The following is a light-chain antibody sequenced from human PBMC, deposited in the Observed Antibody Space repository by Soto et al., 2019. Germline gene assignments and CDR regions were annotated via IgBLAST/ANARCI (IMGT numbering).Light chain of an antibody. CDR2: AVT. CDR3: CSYAGSSSSI. J-gene: IGLJ1*01. Sequence: QSALTQPASVSGSPGQSITISCSGTSSDVGTYNLVSWYQQYPGKAPRLMIYAVTKRPSGVSNRFSGSKSGNTASLTISGLQPEYEADYYCCSYAGSSSSIFGTGTKLTVL. V-gene: IGLV2-23*02. CDR1: SSDVGTYNL.